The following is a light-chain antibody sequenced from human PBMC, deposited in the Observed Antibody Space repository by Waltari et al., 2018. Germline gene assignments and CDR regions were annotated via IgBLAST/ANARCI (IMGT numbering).Light chain of an antibody. Sequence: EIVMTQSPVALSVSPGERATLPCRASQSVRSSLAWYQQRPGQTPRLVTDDVSTRANGIPARFSGSGSGTEFTLTISSLQSEDFAVYYCQQYNTWPGTFGQGTKLEIK. J-gene: IGKJ2*01. CDR1: QSVRSS. CDR2: DVS. V-gene: IGKV3-15*01. CDR3: QQYNTWPGT.